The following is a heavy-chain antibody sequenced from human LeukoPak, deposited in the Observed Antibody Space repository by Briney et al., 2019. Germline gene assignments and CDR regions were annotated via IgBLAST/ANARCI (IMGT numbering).Heavy chain of an antibody. Sequence: GGSLRLSCAASGFTPSGSAMHSVRQAAGKGLEWVGRIRSKANSYATAYAASVKGRFTISRGDSKKTAYLQMNSLKTEDTAVYYCTRHESMWGQGTLVTVSS. CDR3: TRHESM. CDR1: GFTPSGSA. V-gene: IGHV3-73*01. D-gene: IGHD6-6*01. CDR2: IRSKANSYAT. J-gene: IGHJ4*02.